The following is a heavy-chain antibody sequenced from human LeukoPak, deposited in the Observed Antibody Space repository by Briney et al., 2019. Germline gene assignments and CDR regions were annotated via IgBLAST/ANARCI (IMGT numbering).Heavy chain of an antibody. V-gene: IGHV3-74*01. CDR2: IYSDGIST. Sequence: PGGSLRLSCAASGFTFSNNWMHWVRQAPGKGLVWVSRIYSDGISTNYADSVKGRFTISRDNSKNTLYLQMNSLRAEDTAVYYCARAVGPFDIWGQGTIVIVSP. CDR1: GFTFSNNW. CDR3: ARAVGPFDI. J-gene: IGHJ3*02.